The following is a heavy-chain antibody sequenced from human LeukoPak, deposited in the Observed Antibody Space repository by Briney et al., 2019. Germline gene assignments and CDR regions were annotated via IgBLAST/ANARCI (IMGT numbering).Heavy chain of an antibody. CDR1: GFTFSSYA. D-gene: IGHD3-10*01. J-gene: IGHJ4*02. CDR3: AKDLGLLWFGELSPGDY. V-gene: IGHV3-23*01. Sequence: GGSLRLSCAASGFTFSSYAMSWVRQAPGKGLEWVSAISGSGGSTYYADSVKGRFTISRDNSKNTLYLQMNSLRAGDTAVYYCAKDLGLLWFGELSPGDYWGQGTLVTVSS. CDR2: ISGSGGST.